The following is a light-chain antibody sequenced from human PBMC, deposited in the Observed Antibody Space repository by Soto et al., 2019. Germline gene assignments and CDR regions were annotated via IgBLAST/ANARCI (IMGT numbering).Light chain of an antibody. CDR2: QAS. CDR3: QQYHRYPWT. CDR1: QSINNW. Sequence: DIQMTQSPSTLSASVGDRVTITCRASQSINNWLAWYQQKAGKAPNLLISQASSLESGVLSRFSGSGSGTEFTLTISSLQPDDFATYYCQQYHRYPWTFGQGTRVEIK. J-gene: IGKJ1*01. V-gene: IGKV1-5*03.